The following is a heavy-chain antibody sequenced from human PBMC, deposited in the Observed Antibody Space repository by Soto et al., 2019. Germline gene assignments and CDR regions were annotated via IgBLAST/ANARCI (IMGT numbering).Heavy chain of an antibody. V-gene: IGHV3-48*02. D-gene: IGHD3-10*01. CDR2: VTTSGDTM. CDR1: GFTFSRYN. CDR3: VREEASGSSGLTYHYYYNGMDV. J-gene: IGHJ6*02. Sequence: EVQLVESGGGLVQRGGSLRLSCVASGFTFSRYNMHWVRQAPGKGLEWVAYVTTSGDTMFYADSVEGRFAISRDVAKNSVHLQMNSLGDEDTAVYYCVREEASGSSGLTYHYYYNGMDVWGQGTTVTVSS.